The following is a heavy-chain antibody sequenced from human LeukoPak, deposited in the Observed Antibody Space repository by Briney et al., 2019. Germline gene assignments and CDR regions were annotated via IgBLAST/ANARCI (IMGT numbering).Heavy chain of an antibody. D-gene: IGHD2-21*01. Sequence: SETLSLTCTVSGGSISIYSWSWIRQPAGKGLEWIGRIFASGSTKYNPSLKSRVTMSVDTSKNQFSLKLTSVTAADTAVYYCASYSSLADAFDIWGQGTMVTVSS. V-gene: IGHV4-4*07. CDR3: ASYSSLADAFDI. CDR2: IFASGST. J-gene: IGHJ3*02. CDR1: GGSISIYS.